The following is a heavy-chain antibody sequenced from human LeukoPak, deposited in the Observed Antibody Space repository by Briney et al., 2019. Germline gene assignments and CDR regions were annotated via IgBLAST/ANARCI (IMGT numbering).Heavy chain of an antibody. D-gene: IGHD3-22*01. CDR1: GGTFSSYA. CDR3: ARDIIRQNPDYYDSSGYSD. Sequence: SVKVSCKASGGTFSSYAISWVRQAPGQGLEWMGGITPIFGTANYAQKFQGRVTITADESTSTAYMELSSLRSEDTAVYYCARDIIRQNPDYYDSSGYSDWGQGTLVTVSS. CDR2: ITPIFGTA. J-gene: IGHJ4*02. V-gene: IGHV1-69*13.